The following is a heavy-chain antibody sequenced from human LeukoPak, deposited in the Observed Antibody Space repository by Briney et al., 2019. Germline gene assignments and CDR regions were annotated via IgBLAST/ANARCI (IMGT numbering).Heavy chain of an antibody. Sequence: PGGSLRLSCAASEFSFSDYYMNWVRQAPGKGLEWVSYISSSGSTIYYADSVKGRFTISRDNAKNSLYLQMNSLRAEDTAVYYCARDPKLRLRYFDYWGQGTLVTVSS. V-gene: IGHV3-11*04. D-gene: IGHD3-16*01. CDR3: ARDPKLRLRYFDY. J-gene: IGHJ4*02. CDR1: EFSFSDYY. CDR2: ISSSGSTI.